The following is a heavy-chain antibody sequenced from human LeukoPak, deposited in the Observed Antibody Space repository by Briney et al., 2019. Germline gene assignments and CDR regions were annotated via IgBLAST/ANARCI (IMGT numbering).Heavy chain of an antibody. CDR3: ARSIRGYSSGWYYFDY. CDR1: GGSISSYY. Sequence: SETLSLTCTVSGGSISSYYWSWIRQPPGKGLEWIGYIYYSGSTNYNPSLKSRVTISVDTSKNQFSLNLTSVTAADTAVYYCARSIRGYSSGWYYFDYWGQGTLITVSS. V-gene: IGHV4-59*12. D-gene: IGHD6-19*01. CDR2: IYYSGST. J-gene: IGHJ4*02.